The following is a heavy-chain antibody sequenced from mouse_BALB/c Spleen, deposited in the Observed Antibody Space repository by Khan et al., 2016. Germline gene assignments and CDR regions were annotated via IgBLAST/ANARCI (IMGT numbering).Heavy chain of an antibody. CDR2: ISYSGST. CDR1: GYSITSDYA. D-gene: IGHD1-1*01. CDR3: ARWGFTTVDDY. J-gene: IGHJ2*01. Sequence: EVQLQESGPGLVKPSQSLSLTCTVTGYSITSDYAWNWIRQFPGNKLEWMGYISYSGSTSYNPSLKSRISITRDTSKHQFFLQLNSVTTEDTATYYCARWGFTTVDDYWGQGTTLTVSS. V-gene: IGHV3-2*02.